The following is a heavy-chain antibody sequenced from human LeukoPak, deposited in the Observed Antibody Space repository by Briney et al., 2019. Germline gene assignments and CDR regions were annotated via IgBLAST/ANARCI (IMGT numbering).Heavy chain of an antibody. J-gene: IGHJ6*03. CDR3: ARVFDSGSQAYFYYMDV. D-gene: IGHD3-10*01. CDR2: IYHSGST. V-gene: IGHV4-38-2*02. CDR1: GAAITDYY. Sequence: SETLSLTCTVSGAAITDYYWSWIRQPPGKGLEWIGSIYHSGSTYYNPSLKSRVTMSVDTSKNQFSLKVSSVTAADTAVYYCARVFDSGSQAYFYYMDVWGKGTTVTISS.